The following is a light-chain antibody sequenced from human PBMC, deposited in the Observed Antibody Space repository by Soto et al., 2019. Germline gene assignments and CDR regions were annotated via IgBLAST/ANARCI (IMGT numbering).Light chain of an antibody. Sequence: QSALTQPASVSGSPGQSITISCTGTSSDVGGYNYVSWYQQHPGKAPKLMIYDVSNRPSGVSNRFSGSKSGNTASLTSSGLQAEEEADYYCSSYTSGSTLVFGTGTKLTVL. V-gene: IGLV2-14*01. CDR1: SSDVGGYNY. CDR3: SSYTSGSTLV. CDR2: DVS. J-gene: IGLJ1*01.